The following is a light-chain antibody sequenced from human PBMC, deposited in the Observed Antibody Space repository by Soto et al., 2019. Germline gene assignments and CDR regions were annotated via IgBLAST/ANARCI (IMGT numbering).Light chain of an antibody. J-gene: IGLJ2*01. Sequence: QSVLTQPPSASGSPGQSVTISCTGTGSDVGGYYSVSWYQQHPGKAPKLIIYEVSKRPSGVPDRFSASKSDNTASLTVSGLQAEDEADYYCSSYAGSNNLVFGGGTKLTVL. CDR2: EVS. CDR1: GSDVGGYYS. V-gene: IGLV2-8*01. CDR3: SSYAGSNNLV.